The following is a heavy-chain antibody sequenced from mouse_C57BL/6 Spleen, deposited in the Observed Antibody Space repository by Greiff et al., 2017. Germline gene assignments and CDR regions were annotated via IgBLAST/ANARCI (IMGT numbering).Heavy chain of an antibody. Sequence: EVQLQQSGPVLVKPGASVKMSCKASGYTFTDYYMNWVKQSHGKSLEWIGVINPYNGGTSYNQKFKGKATLTVDKSSSTADMELNSLTSEDSAVYYGARRRGYGSSFYWYFDVWGTGTTVTVSS. CDR3: ARRRGYGSSFYWYFDV. CDR1: GYTFTDYY. J-gene: IGHJ1*03. CDR2: INPYNGGT. D-gene: IGHD1-1*01. V-gene: IGHV1-19*01.